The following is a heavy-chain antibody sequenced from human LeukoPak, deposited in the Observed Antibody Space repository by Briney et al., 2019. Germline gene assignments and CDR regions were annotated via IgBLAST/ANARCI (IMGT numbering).Heavy chain of an antibody. Sequence: GGSLRLSCAASGFTFSSYAMSWVRQAPGKGLEWVSAISGSGGSTYYADSVKGRFTISRDNSKNTLYLQMNSLRAEDTAVYYCAKDLDSSSSAWYFDLWGRGTLVTVSS. CDR2: ISGSGGST. CDR1: GFTFSSYA. J-gene: IGHJ2*01. D-gene: IGHD6-6*01. V-gene: IGHV3-23*01. CDR3: AKDLDSSSSAWYFDL.